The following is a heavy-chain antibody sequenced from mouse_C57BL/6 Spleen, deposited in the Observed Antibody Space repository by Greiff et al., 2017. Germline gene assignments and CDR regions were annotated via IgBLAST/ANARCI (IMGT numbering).Heavy chain of an antibody. Sequence: QVQLQQPGAELVRPGTSVKLSCKASGYTFTSYWMHWVKQRPGQGLEWIGVIDPSDSYTNSNQKFKGKATLTVDTASSTAYRQLSSLTSEDSAVYYCARRRLTGYYFDYWGQGTTRTVSS. CDR1: GYTFTSYW. D-gene: IGHD4-1*01. CDR3: ARRRLTGYYFDY. CDR2: IDPSDSYT. V-gene: IGHV1-59*01. J-gene: IGHJ2*01.